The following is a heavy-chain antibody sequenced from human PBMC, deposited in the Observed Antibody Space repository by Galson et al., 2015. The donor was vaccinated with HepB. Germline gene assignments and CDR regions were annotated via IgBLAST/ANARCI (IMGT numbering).Heavy chain of an antibody. V-gene: IGHV3-33*01. CDR3: ARGPIRVVSWSLKLDY. CDR2: IWYDGSNK. D-gene: IGHD6-13*01. CDR1: GFTFSSYG. Sequence: SLRLSCAASGFTFSSYGMHWVRQAPGKGLEWVAVIWYDGSNKYYADSVKGRFTISRDNSKNTLYLQMNSLRAEDTAVYYCARGPIRVVSWSLKLDYWGQGTLVTVSS. J-gene: IGHJ4*02.